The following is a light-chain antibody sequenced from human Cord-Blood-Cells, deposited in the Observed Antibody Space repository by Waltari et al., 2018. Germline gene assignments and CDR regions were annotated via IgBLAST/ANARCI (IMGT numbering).Light chain of an antibody. J-gene: IGKJ4*01. Sequence: EIVLTQSPATLSLSPGERATLSCRASQSVSSYLAWYQQKPGQAPRLLIYDASNRATGIPARFSGSVSGTDVTRTISSLEPEDFAVYYCQQRSNWPLTFGGVTKVEIK. V-gene: IGKV3-11*01. CDR3: QQRSNWPLT. CDR1: QSVSSY. CDR2: DAS.